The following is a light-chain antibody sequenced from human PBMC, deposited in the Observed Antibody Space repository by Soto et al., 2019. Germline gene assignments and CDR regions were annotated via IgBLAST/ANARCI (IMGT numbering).Light chain of an antibody. CDR3: QHYDTSRQS. CDR2: AAS. CDR1: QSISSRH. J-gene: IGKJ3*01. V-gene: IGKV3-20*01. Sequence: EIVLTQSTGTLSLSPGGRATRSCRASQSISSRHLAWYQQKPGQAPRLLIYAASTWTTDIPDRFSVSGSVANFTLTISRLEPEDFAVYYCQHYDTSRQSFGPGTKVEI.